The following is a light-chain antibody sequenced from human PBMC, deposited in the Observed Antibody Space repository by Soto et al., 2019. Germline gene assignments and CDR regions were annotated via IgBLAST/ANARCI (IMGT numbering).Light chain of an antibody. CDR3: QQYNNWPPWT. J-gene: IGKJ1*01. Sequence: EIVMTQAPATLSVSPGERATLSCRASQSVSSTLAWSQHKPGQAPRLLLYGASTRATGIPARFSGSGSGTEFTLTISSLQSEYFAVYFGQQYNNWPPWTFGQGEKVEIK. CDR1: QSVSST. CDR2: GAS. V-gene: IGKV3-15*01.